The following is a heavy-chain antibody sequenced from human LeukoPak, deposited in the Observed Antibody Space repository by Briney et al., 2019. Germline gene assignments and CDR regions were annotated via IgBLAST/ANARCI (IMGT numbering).Heavy chain of an antibody. D-gene: IGHD3-10*01. Sequence: SETLSLTCTVSGGSISSSSYYWGWIRQPPGKGLEWIGSIYYSGSTYYNPSLKSRVTISVDTSKNQFSLKLSSVTAADTAVYYCARRPGFPYYYGSGSYYFDYWGQGTLVTVSS. CDR1: GGSISSSSYY. V-gene: IGHV4-39*07. J-gene: IGHJ4*02. CDR2: IYYSGST. CDR3: ARRPGFPYYYGSGSYYFDY.